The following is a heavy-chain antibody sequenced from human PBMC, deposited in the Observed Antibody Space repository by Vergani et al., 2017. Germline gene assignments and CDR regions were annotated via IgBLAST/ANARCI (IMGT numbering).Heavy chain of an antibody. CDR2: IYHSGST. CDR3: ASRPISGSYSTGY. D-gene: IGHD1-26*01. CDR1: GGSISSSNR. J-gene: IGHJ4*02. Sequence: QVQLQESGPGLVKPSGTLSLTCAVSGGSISSSNRWSWVRQPPGKGLEWIGEIYHSGSTTYNPSLKRQITIAVDKSKNQFSLKLSSVTAADTAVYYCASRPISGSYSTGYWGQGTLVTVSS. V-gene: IGHV4-4*02.